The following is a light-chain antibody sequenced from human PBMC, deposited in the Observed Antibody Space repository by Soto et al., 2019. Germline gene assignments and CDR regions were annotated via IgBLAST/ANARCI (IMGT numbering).Light chain of an antibody. V-gene: IGLV1-51*01. CDR1: SSNIGNNY. J-gene: IGLJ1*01. Sequence: QSALTQPPSVSAAPGQKVTISCSGSSSNIGNNYVSWYQQLPGTAPKLLIYDNNKRPSGIPDRFSGSKSGTPATLGITGLQTGDEADYYCGTWDSSLSAGVFGTGTKVTVL. CDR3: GTWDSSLSAGV. CDR2: DNN.